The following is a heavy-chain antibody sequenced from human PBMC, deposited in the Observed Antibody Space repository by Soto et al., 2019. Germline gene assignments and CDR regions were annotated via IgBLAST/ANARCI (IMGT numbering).Heavy chain of an antibody. D-gene: IGHD4-17*01. V-gene: IGHV4-59*08. CDR3: ARVTREGYNLGVSDY. Sequence: SETLSLTCTVSGGSISSYYWSWIRQPPGKGLEWIGYIYYSGSTNYNPSLKSRVTISVDTSKNQFSLKLSSVTAADTAVYYFARVTREGYNLGVSDYWGQGTQVTVSS. CDR2: IYYSGST. CDR1: GGSISSYY. J-gene: IGHJ4*02.